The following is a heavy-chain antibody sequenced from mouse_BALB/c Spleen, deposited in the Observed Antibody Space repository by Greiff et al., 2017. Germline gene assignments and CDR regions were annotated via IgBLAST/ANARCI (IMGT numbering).Heavy chain of an antibody. V-gene: IGHV3-8*02. J-gene: IGHJ2*01. CDR2: ISYSGST. CDR3: ARSRYRYDYFDY. Sequence: EVQRVESGPSLVKPSQTLSLTCSVTGDSITSGYWNWIRKFPGNKLEYMGYISYSGSTYYNPSLKSRISITRDTSKNQYYLQLNSVTTEDTATYYCARSRYRYDYFDYWGQGTTLTVSS. D-gene: IGHD2-14*01. CDR1: GDSITSGY.